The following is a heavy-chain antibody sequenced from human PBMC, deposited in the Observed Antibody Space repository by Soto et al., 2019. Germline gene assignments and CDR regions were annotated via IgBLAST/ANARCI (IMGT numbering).Heavy chain of an antibody. CDR1: GFTFSSYG. Sequence: QVQLVESGGGVVQPGRSLRLSCAASGFTFSSYGMHWVRQAPGKGLEWVAVIWYDGSNKYYADSVKGRFTISRDNSKNTLYLQMNGLRAEDTAVYYCARELGMGWYFALWGRGTLVTVSS. CDR3: ARELGMGWYFAL. J-gene: IGHJ2*01. D-gene: IGHD7-27*01. V-gene: IGHV3-33*01. CDR2: IWYDGSNK.